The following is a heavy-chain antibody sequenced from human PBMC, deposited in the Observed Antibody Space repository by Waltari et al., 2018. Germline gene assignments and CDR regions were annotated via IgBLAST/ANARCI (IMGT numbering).Heavy chain of an antibody. D-gene: IGHD1-26*01. CDR3: ARTYSGDYEFWFDP. CDR1: GGPHSSINYN. Sequence: QLQLQESGPGLVKSSETLSLTCDVSGGPHSSINYNWGWLRQTPGKGMEWIASIYYSGNTYYNPSLKSRVTISVDTSKNQFSLRLSSVTAADTAVYYCARTYSGDYEFWFDPWGQGTLVTVSS. J-gene: IGHJ5*02. CDR2: IYYSGNT. V-gene: IGHV4-39*01.